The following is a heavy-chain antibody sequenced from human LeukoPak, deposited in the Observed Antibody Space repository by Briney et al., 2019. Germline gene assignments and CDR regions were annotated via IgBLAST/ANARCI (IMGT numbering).Heavy chain of an antibody. J-gene: IGHJ4*02. V-gene: IGHV3-23*01. Sequence: TGRSLRLSCEVSAFTFSRSAMSWVRQAPGKGLEWVSGISISGETTYYADSVQGRFTISRDNSKATVYLQMFSLRVEDTAVYYCAKEEVPNDYWGQGILVTVSS. CDR1: AFTFSRSA. CDR2: ISISGETT. CDR3: AKEEVPNDY.